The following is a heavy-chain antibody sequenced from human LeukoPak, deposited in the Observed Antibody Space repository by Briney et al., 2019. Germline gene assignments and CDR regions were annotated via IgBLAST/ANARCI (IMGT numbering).Heavy chain of an antibody. CDR1: GASISSYY. D-gene: IGHD3-10*01. CDR2: LYISGST. V-gene: IGHV4-4*07. Sequence: SETLSLTCTVSGASISSYYYNWIRQTAGGGLEWIGRLYISGSTDYNPSLKSRVTISVDTSNNQFSLKLNSVTAADTAVYFCARDLSGSLYFDYWGQGVLVTVSS. CDR3: ARDLSGSLYFDY. J-gene: IGHJ4*02.